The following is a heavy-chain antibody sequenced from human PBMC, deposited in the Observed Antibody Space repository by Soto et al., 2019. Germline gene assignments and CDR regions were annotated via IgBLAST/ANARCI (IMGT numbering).Heavy chain of an antibody. CDR2: VNPIVSMS. CDR1: GDTFNFYS. CDR3: AGSYGSGYRAFDY. V-gene: IGHV1-69*02. Sequence: QVQLVQSGAEVKRPGSSVKVSCKASGDTFNFYSINWVRQAPGLGLEWMGRVNPIVSMSNYAQKFQGRVTXTXDXATSTAYMELSSLRSEDTAIYYCAGSYGSGYRAFDYWGQGALVTVSS. D-gene: IGHD3-10*01. J-gene: IGHJ4*02.